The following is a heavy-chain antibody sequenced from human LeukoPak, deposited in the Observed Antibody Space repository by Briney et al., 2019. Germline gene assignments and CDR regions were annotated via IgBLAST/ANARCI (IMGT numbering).Heavy chain of an antibody. V-gene: IGHV1-8*01. CDR3: ARGASRSFDY. J-gene: IGHJ4*02. Sequence: ASVKVSCKASGYTFTTYDINWVRQAPGQGLEWMGWMNPNSGNTGYVRKFQGRATLTRDTSISTAYMELSSLRSEDTAVYYCARGASRSFDYWGQGTLVTVSS. CDR2: MNPNSGNT. CDR1: GYTFTTYD.